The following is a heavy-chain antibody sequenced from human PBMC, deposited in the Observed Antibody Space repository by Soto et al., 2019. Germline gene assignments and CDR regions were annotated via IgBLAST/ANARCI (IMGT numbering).Heavy chain of an antibody. J-gene: IGHJ6*02. CDR3: ARDLWGYCGADCYPLDV. V-gene: IGHV4-59*01. CDR2: MYNTGST. Sequence: PSETLSLTCTVSGGSISSYYWSWIRQPPGKGLEWIGYMYNTGSTIYNPSHKSRVNISVDTSKNQFSLKLNSVTAADTAVYYCARDLWGYCGADCYPLDVWGQGTTVTVS. D-gene: IGHD2-21*02. CDR1: GGSISSYY.